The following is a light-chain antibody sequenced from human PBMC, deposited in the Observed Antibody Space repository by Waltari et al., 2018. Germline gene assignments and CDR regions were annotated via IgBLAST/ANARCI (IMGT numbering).Light chain of an antibody. CDR3: QQYYTTPYT. Sequence: DIVMTQSPDSLAVSLGEGATISCKSSQSVLYGSTNKNYLAWYQQKPGQPPKLLIYWASTRESWVPDRFSGSGSGTDFTLTVSSLQAEDVAVYYCQQYYTTPYTFGQGTKLEIK. CDR1: QSVLYGSTNKNY. V-gene: IGKV4-1*01. J-gene: IGKJ2*01. CDR2: WAS.